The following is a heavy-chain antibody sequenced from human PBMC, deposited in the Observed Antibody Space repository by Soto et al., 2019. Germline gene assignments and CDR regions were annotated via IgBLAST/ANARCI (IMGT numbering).Heavy chain of an antibody. CDR3: ARLPVAAAGTAFDI. CDR1: GFTFSSYW. J-gene: IGHJ3*02. CDR2: IKQDGSEQ. D-gene: IGHD6-13*01. Sequence: GGSLTLSCAASGFTFSSYWMSWVRQAAGKGLEWVANIKQDGSEQYYVDSVKGRFTISRDNAKNSLYLQMNSLRAEDTAVYYCARLPVAAAGTAFDIWGQGTMVTVSS. V-gene: IGHV3-7*01.